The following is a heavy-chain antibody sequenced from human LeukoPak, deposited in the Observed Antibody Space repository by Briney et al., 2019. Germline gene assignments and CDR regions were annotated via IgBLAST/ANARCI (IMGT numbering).Heavy chain of an antibody. CDR3: ARARLYYYDSSGPPAPHFDY. CDR2: ISAYNGNT. J-gene: IGHJ4*02. CDR1: GYTFTSYG. Sequence: PGASVKVSCKASGYTFTSYGISWLRQAPGQGLEWMGWISAYNGNTNYAQKLQGRVTMTTDTSTSTAYMELRSLRSDDTAVYYCARARLYYYDSSGPPAPHFDYWGQGTLVTVSS. D-gene: IGHD3-22*01. V-gene: IGHV1-18*01.